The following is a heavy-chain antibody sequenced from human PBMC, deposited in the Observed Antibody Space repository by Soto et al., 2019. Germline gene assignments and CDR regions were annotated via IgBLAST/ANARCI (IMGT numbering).Heavy chain of an antibody. CDR1: GYTFTTYQ. D-gene: IGHD6-19*01. V-gene: IGHV1-46*01. Sequence: EASVKVSCKASGYTFTTYQIHWVRQAPGQGLEWMGTINPSGGSTSYAQRFQGRVTMTRDTSTSTVYVDLNSLRSEDTALYYCARGDSNGWHFDSWGQGTLVTVS. J-gene: IGHJ4*02. CDR3: ARGDSNGWHFDS. CDR2: INPSGGST.